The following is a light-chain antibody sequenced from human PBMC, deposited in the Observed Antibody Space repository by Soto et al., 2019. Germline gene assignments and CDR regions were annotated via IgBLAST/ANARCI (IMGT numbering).Light chain of an antibody. Sequence: NFMLTQPHSVSESPGKTVTISCTRSSGSIASNYVQWYQQRPGSVPTTVIYEGNQRPSGVPDRFSGSTDGSSNSASLTISGLQTEDEAEYYCQSYDSSTVVFGGGTKVTVL. CDR3: QSYDSSTVV. CDR2: EGN. V-gene: IGLV6-57*04. CDR1: SGSIASNY. J-gene: IGLJ2*01.